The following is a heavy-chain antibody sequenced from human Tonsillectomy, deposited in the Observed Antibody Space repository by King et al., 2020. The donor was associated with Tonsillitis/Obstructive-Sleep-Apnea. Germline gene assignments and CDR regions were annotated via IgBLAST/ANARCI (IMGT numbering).Heavy chain of an antibody. V-gene: IGHV3-23*04. D-gene: IGHD3-3*01. CDR1: GFTFSSYA. Sequence: VQLVESGGGLVQPGGSLRLSCAASGFTFSSYAMSWVRQAPGKGLEWVSSISGSGCSTYYADSVKGRFTISRDNSKNTLYLQMNSLRAEDTAVYYCAKDRAYCDFWSGYYNDYYYYMDVWGKGTTVTVSS. CDR2: ISGSGCST. J-gene: IGHJ6*03. CDR3: AKDRAYCDFWSGYYNDYYYYMDV.